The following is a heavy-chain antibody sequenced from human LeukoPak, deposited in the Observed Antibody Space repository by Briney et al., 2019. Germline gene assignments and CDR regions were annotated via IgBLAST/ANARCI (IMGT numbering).Heavy chain of an antibody. CDR3: AKGRWGLTINNFDI. CDR2: ISDRGDST. CDR1: GFTITTYA. V-gene: IGHV3-23*01. J-gene: IGHJ3*02. Sequence: GSLRLSSAASGFTITTYAMGWVRQAPGKGLEWVSVISDRGDSTHYADSVKGRFTISRDSSKNTLYLQINSLRGEDTAVYYCAKGRWGLTINNFDIWGQGTMVTVSS. D-gene: IGHD3-9*01.